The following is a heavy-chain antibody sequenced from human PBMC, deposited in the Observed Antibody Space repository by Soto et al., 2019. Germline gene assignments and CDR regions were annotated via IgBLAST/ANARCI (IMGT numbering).Heavy chain of an antibody. J-gene: IGHJ4*02. V-gene: IGHV3-48*01. CDR3: ASAPYYDYIWGSYRHGFDY. Sequence: GGSLRLSCAASGFTFSSYSMNWVRQAPGKGLEWVSSISSSSSTIYYADSVKGRFTISRDNAKNSLYLQMNSLRAEDTAVYYCASAPYYDYIWGSYRHGFDYWGQGTLVTVSS. CDR2: ISSSSSTI. D-gene: IGHD3-16*02. CDR1: GFTFSSYS.